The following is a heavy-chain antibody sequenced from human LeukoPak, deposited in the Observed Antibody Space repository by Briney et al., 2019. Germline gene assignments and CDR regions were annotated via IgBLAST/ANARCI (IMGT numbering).Heavy chain of an antibody. J-gene: IGHJ4*02. CDR3: AHRYSSGWYGFDY. V-gene: IGHV2-5*08. D-gene: IGHD6-19*01. CDR2: IYWDDDK. Sequence: TLSLTCTVSGGAISSGDFYWTWIHQPPGKALEWLALIYWDDDKRYSPSLKSRLTITKDTSKNQVVLTMTNMDPVDTATYYCAHRYSSGWYGFDYWGQGTLVTVSS. CDR1: GGAISSGDFY.